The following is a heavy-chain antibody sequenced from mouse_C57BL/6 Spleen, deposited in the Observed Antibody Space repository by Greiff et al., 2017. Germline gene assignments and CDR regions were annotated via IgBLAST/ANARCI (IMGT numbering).Heavy chain of an antibody. CDR2: IDPETGGT. Sequence: QVQLQQSGAELVRPGASVTLSCKASGYTFTDYEMHWVKQTPVHGLEWIGAIDPETGGTAYNQKFKGKAILTADKSSSTAYMELRSLPSADSAVYYCTINSNYTYSMDYWGQGTSVTVSS. J-gene: IGHJ4*01. CDR3: TINSNYTYSMDY. CDR1: GYTFTDYE. V-gene: IGHV1-15*01. D-gene: IGHD2-5*01.